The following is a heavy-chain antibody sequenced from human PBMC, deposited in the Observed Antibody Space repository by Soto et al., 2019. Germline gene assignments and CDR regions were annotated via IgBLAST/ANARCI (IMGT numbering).Heavy chain of an antibody. J-gene: IGHJ4*02. CDR2: IVPIYRTA. V-gene: IGHV1-69*13. Sequence: ASVKVSCKASGGTFSSYRVNWVRQARGQGLEWPGGIVPIYRTADYAQKFQGRVTITADESTRTVYMELSSLKSQDTALYYCARDSGAKLSSSWGQGTLVTVSS. D-gene: IGHD6-13*01. CDR1: GGTFSSYR. CDR3: ARDSGAKLSSS.